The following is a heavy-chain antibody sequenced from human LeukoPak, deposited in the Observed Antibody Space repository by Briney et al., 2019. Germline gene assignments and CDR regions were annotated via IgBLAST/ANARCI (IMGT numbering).Heavy chain of an antibody. J-gene: IGHJ3*02. CDR3: ARDHSSSWSNAFDI. Sequence: SVKVSRKASGGTFSSYAISWVRQAPGQGLEWMGGIIPIFGTANYAQKFQGRVTITADESTSTAYMELSSLRSEDTAVYYCARDHSSSWSNAFDIWGQGTMVTVSS. CDR2: IIPIFGTA. CDR1: GGTFSSYA. D-gene: IGHD6-13*01. V-gene: IGHV1-69*13.